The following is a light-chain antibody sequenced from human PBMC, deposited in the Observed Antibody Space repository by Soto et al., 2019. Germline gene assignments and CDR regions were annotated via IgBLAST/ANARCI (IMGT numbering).Light chain of an antibody. Sequence: DIPLTQSPSFLSASVGDTVTITCRASQGMSTYLAWYQQKPGKVPKLLISSASTLQSGVPPRFSGGGSGTEFTLTISTLQPDDSGIYYCQQLNGYQLAFGGGTNVEIK. CDR1: QGMSTY. CDR2: SAS. J-gene: IGKJ4*01. V-gene: IGKV1-9*01. CDR3: QQLNGYQLA.